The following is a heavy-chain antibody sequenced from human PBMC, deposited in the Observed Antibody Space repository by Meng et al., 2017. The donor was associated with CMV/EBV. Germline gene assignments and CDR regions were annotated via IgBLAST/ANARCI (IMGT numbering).Heavy chain of an antibody. CDR1: RYTFTDYY. CDR2: ISPNSGGT. J-gene: IGHJ5*02. D-gene: IGHD6-6*01. Sequence: ASVKVSCKASRYTFTDYYMHWVRQVPGQGLEWMGWISPNSGGTNYAQKFQGRVTMTRDTSISTAYMELSRLRSDDTAVYYCARDVSSSVLVSWFDPWGQGTLVTVSS. CDR3: ARDVSSSVLVSWFDP. V-gene: IGHV1-2*02.